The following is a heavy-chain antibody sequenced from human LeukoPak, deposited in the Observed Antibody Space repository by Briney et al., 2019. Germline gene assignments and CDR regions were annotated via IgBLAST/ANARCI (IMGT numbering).Heavy chain of an antibody. V-gene: IGHV3-13*01. J-gene: IGHJ3*01. CDR2: IGTAGDT. Sequence: GGSLRLSCXTSGFTFSNFDLHWVRHATGEGLEWVSAIGTAGDTYYPDSVKGRFTISRDNAKNSFYLQMNNLRAGDTAVYYCSRGGAPAGYAYDVWGHGTVVTVSS. CDR1: GFTFSNFD. CDR3: SRGGAPAGYAYDV. D-gene: IGHD6-13*01.